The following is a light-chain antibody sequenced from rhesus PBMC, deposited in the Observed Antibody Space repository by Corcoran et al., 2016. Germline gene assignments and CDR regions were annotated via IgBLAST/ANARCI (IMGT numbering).Light chain of an antibody. Sequence: QVILTQSPATLSLSPGERATPSCRASQSVSSYLAWYQQKPGQAPRLLISGAPSRATGIPDRFSGSGSGTDFALTISSMETEDIGVYHCYQHSSGFTFGPGTKLDIK. V-gene: IGKV3-10*01. CDR1: QSVSSY. CDR3: YQHSSGFT. CDR2: GAP. J-gene: IGKJ3*01.